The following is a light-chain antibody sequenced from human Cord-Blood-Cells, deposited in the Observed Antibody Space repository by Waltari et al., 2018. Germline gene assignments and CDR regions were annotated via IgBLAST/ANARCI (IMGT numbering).Light chain of an antibody. CDR1: SSNLGSNY. Sequence: QSVLTQPPSASGTPGQRVTISCSGSSSNLGSNYVYWYQRLPGTAPKLLIYRNNQRPSGVPDRFSGSKSGTSASLAISGLRSEDEADYYCAAWDDSLSGRVFGGGTKLTVL. V-gene: IGLV1-47*01. CDR2: RNN. J-gene: IGLJ3*02. CDR3: AAWDDSLSGRV.